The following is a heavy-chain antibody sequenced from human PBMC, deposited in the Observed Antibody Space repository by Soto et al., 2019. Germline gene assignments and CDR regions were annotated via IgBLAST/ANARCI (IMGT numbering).Heavy chain of an antibody. CDR1: GFTFSAYD. Sequence: EVQLVESGGGLVQPGGSLRLSCAASGFTFSAYDMHWVRQPTGKGLEWVSAIGTLHDTYYPDSVKGRFTISRENAKNSLYLQMNSLTPGETAVYYCARQPSYGPGGGGWFDPWGQGTLVTVSS. V-gene: IGHV3-13*01. J-gene: IGHJ5*02. CDR2: IGTLHDT. D-gene: IGHD3-16*01. CDR3: ARQPSYGPGGGGWFDP.